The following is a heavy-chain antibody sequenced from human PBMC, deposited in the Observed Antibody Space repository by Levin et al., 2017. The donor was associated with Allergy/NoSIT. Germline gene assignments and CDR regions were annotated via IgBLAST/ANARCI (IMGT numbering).Heavy chain of an antibody. D-gene: IGHD1-14*01. Sequence: SETLSLTCTVSGDSISSYYWTWIRQPPGKGLEYIGYIYHSGNTNYYPSLEGRVTMSVDTSKNQFSLRLRSVTAADAAVYYCARPRQPTVDYCGDWGEGTLVNV. CDR1: GDSISSYY. CDR3: ARPRQPTVDYCGD. CDR2: IYHSGNT. J-gene: IGHJ4*02. V-gene: IGHV4-59*01.